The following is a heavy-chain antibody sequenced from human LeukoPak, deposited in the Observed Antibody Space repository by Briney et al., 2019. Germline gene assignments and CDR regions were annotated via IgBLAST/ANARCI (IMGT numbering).Heavy chain of an antibody. CDR3: AKDRRSTAMVMLLWDY. CDR1: GFTFSSYA. CDR2: ISGSGGST. V-gene: IGHV3-23*01. J-gene: IGHJ4*02. Sequence: PGGSLRLSCAASGFTFSSYAMSWVRQAPGKGLEWVSAISGSGGSTYYADSVKGRFPISRDNSKNTLYLQMNSLRAEDTAVYYCAKDRRSTAMVMLLWDYWGQGTLVTVSS. D-gene: IGHD5-18*01.